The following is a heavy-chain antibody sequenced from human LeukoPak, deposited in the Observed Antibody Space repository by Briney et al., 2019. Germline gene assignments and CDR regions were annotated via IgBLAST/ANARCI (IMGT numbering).Heavy chain of an antibody. D-gene: IGHD3-22*01. J-gene: IGHJ3*02. CDR3: ATDLNSPMIVAPGGAFDI. Sequence: ASVKVSCEVSGYTLTELSMHWVRQAPGKGLEWMGGFDPEDGETIYAQKFQGRVTMTEDTSTDTAYMELSSLRSEDTAVYYCATDLNSPMIVAPGGAFDIWGQGTMVTVSS. V-gene: IGHV1-24*01. CDR2: FDPEDGET. CDR1: GYTLTELS.